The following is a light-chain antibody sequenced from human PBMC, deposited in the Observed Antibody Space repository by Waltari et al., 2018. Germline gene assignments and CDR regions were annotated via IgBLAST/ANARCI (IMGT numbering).Light chain of an antibody. J-gene: IGLJ2*01. V-gene: IGLV2-14*01. CDR2: DVS. Sequence: QSDLTQPASVSGSPGQSITISCSGTSRDVGGYTFVSWYQQHPGKDPKLMTYDVSKRPSGVSNRFSGSKSGNTASLTISGLQADDEADYYCSSYTSSSYVIFGGGTKLTVL. CDR3: SSYTSSSYVI. CDR1: SRDVGGYTF.